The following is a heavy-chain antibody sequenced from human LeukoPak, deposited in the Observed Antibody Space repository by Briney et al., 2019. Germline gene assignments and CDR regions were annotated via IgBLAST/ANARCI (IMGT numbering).Heavy chain of an antibody. CDR2: IYYSGST. V-gene: IGHV4-61*01. Sequence: SETLSLTCTVSGGSVSSGSYYWSWIRQPPGKGLEWIGYIYYSGSTNYNPSPKSRVTISVDTSKNQFSLKLSSVTAADTAVYCCARDPIAAAGNFDYWGQGTLVTVSS. CDR3: ARDPIAAAGNFDY. D-gene: IGHD6-13*01. CDR1: GGSVSSGSYY. J-gene: IGHJ4*02.